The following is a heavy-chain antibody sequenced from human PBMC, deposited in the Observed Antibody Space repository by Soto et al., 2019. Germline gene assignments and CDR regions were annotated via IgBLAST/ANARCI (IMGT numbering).Heavy chain of an antibody. J-gene: IGHJ4*02. Sequence: GESLKISCRGSGYSFISYWIGWVRQMPGKGLEWMGIIYPGDSDTRYSPSFQGQVTISEDKSISTAYLQWSSLKASDTAMYYCASSMITFGGVMFDSWGQGTLVTVSS. V-gene: IGHV5-51*01. D-gene: IGHD3-16*01. CDR1: GYSFISYW. CDR3: ASSMITFGGVMFDS. CDR2: IYPGDSDT.